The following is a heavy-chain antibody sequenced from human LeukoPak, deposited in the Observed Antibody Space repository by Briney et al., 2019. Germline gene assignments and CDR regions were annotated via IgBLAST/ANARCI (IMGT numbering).Heavy chain of an antibody. CDR3: ARDNYYGSGSYSW. J-gene: IGHJ4*02. V-gene: IGHV1-18*01. CDR2: ISAYNGYT. Sequence: ASVKVSCKASGYTFTSYGISWVRQAPGQGLEWMGWISAYNGYTNYAQKLQGRVTMTTDTSTSTAYMELSRLRSDDTAVYYCARDNYYGSGSYSWWGQGTLVTVSS. CDR1: GYTFTSYG. D-gene: IGHD3-10*01.